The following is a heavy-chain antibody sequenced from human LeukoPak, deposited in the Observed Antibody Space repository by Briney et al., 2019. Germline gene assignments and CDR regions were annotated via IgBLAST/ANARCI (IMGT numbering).Heavy chain of an antibody. CDR3: TKEHRAYCRGGRCFSADFDY. CDR1: GFTFSSYG. CDR2: VSMDGSTK. Sequence: GGSLRLSCAASGFTFSSYGMSWVRQAPGKGLEWVAVVSMDGSTKYYADSVRGRYTISRDNSKNTVYLQMDSLRDEDTAVYYCTKEHRAYCRGGRCFSADFDYWGQGTLVTVSS. D-gene: IGHD2-15*01. J-gene: IGHJ4*02. V-gene: IGHV3-30*18.